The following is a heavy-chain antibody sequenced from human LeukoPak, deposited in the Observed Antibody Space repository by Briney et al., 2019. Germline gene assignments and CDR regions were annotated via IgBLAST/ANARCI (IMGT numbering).Heavy chain of an antibody. CDR2: INGDGTTT. Sequence: GGSLRLSCAASGFTFSDYWMHWVRQAPGKGLVWVSRINGDGTTTIYADSVKGRFTISRDNAENTMYLQMNSLRVEDTAVYYCTRRVSATRWFDPRGQGTLVTVSS. D-gene: IGHD2-15*01. V-gene: IGHV3-74*01. J-gene: IGHJ5*02. CDR1: GFTFSDYW. CDR3: TRRVSATRWFDP.